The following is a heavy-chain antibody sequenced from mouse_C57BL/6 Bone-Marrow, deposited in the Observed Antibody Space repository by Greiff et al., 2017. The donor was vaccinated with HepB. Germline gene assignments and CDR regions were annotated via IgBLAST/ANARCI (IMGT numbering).Heavy chain of an antibody. J-gene: IGHJ4*01. V-gene: IGHV14-4*01. Sequence: VQLQQSGAELVRPGASVKLSCTASGFNIKDDYMHWVKQRPEQGLEWIGWIDPENGDTEYASKFQGKATITADTSSNTAYLQLSSLTSEDTAAYYCTTCYGNYGGYAMDGWGQGTSVTVSS. CDR2: IDPENGDT. CDR1: GFNIKDDY. CDR3: TTCYGNYGGYAMDG. D-gene: IGHD2-1*01.